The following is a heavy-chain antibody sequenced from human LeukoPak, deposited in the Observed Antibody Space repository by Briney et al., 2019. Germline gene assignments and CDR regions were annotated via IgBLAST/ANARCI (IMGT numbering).Heavy chain of an antibody. D-gene: IGHD3-22*01. V-gene: IGHV4-59*01. Sequence: SETLSLTCTVSGGSISSYYWSWIRQPPGKGLEWIGYIYYSGSTNYNPSLKSRVTISVDTSKNQFSLKLSSVTAADTAVYYCARHGGSGYYYKSAFDIWGQGTMVTVSS. CDR2: IYYSGST. J-gene: IGHJ3*02. CDR3: ARHGGSGYYYKSAFDI. CDR1: GGSISSYY.